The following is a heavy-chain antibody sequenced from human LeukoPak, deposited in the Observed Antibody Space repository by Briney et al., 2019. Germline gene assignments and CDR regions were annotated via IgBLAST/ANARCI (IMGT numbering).Heavy chain of an antibody. D-gene: IGHD3-16*02. Sequence: GGSLRLSCAASGFTFSSYSMNWVRQAPGKGLEWVSYISSSSRTIYYADSVKGRFTISRDNAKNSLYLQMNSLRDEDTAVYYCATDYVWGSYRPNYFDYWGQGTLVTVSS. V-gene: IGHV3-48*02. J-gene: IGHJ4*02. CDR3: ATDYVWGSYRPNYFDY. CDR2: ISSSSRTI. CDR1: GFTFSSYS.